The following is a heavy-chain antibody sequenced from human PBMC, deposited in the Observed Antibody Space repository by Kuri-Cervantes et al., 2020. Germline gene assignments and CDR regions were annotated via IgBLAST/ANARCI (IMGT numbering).Heavy chain of an antibody. J-gene: IGHJ4*02. Sequence: SETLSLTCSVSGGSINSRTYYWGWIRQPPGKGLEWIGNIFYSGDTYYNPSLESRLTMSVDTSKNQFSLKLSSVTAADTAVYYCARRNSGSGTFTPFDYWGQGTLVTVSS. CDR1: GGSINSRTYY. V-gene: IGHV4-39*01. CDR2: IFYSGDT. CDR3: ARRNSGSGTFTPFDY. D-gene: IGHD3-10*01.